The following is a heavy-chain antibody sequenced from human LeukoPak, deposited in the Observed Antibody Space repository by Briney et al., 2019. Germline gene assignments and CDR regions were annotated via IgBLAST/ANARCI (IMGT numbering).Heavy chain of an antibody. J-gene: IGHJ4*02. V-gene: IGHV1-2*02. CDR1: GYTFTGYY. CDR3: ARLSSKYCSGGSCREDY. Sequence: GASVKVSCKASGYTFTGYYMHWVRQAPGQGLEWMGWINPNSGGTNYAQKFQGRVTMTRDTSISTAHMELSRLRSDDTAVYYCARLSSKYCSGGSCREDYWGQGTLVTVSS. CDR2: INPNSGGT. D-gene: IGHD2-15*01.